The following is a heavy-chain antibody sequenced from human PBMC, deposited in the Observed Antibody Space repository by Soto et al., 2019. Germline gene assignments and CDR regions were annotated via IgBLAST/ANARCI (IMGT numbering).Heavy chain of an antibody. CDR2: ISAYNGNT. V-gene: IGHV1-18*01. Sequence: AASVKVSCKASGYTFTSYGISWVRPAPGQGLEWMGWISAYNGNTNYAQKLQGRVTMTTDTSTSTAYMELRSLRSDDTAVYYCARGRAIVGATNDAFDIWGQGTMVTVSS. CDR3: ARGRAIVGATNDAFDI. D-gene: IGHD1-26*01. CDR1: GYTFTSYG. J-gene: IGHJ3*02.